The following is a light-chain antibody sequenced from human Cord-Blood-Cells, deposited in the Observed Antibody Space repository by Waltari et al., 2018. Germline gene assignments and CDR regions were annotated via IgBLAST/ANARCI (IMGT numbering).Light chain of an antibody. CDR1: SSAVGGYNY. CDR3: SSYTSSSTYV. J-gene: IGLJ1*01. Sequence: QSALTQPASVSGSPGQSITISCTGTSSAVGGYNYVSWYQQHPGKAPKLMIYDVSNLSAGVSNRFSGSKSGNTASLTISGLQAEDEADYYCSSYTSSSTYVFGTGTKVTVL. V-gene: IGLV2-14*03. CDR2: DVS.